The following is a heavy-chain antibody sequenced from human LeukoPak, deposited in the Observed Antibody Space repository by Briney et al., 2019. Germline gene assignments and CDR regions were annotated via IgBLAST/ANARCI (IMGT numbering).Heavy chain of an antibody. D-gene: IGHD3-10*01. V-gene: IGHV4-59*01. Sequence: SETLPLTCTVSGGSISRYYWSWIRQPPGKGLQWIGDIYYSGSSNYNPSLTSRVTISVDTSKNQFSLKLSSVTAADTAVYYCARALPGYYFDYWGQGTLVTVSS. CDR2: IYYSGSS. CDR1: GGSISRYY. CDR3: ARALPGYYFDY. J-gene: IGHJ4*02.